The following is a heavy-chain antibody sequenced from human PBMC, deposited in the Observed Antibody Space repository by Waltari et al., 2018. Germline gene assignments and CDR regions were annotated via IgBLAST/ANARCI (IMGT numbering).Heavy chain of an antibody. CDR2: VKSDGTSP. V-gene: IGHV3-74*01. CDR1: GSDYW. Sequence: EVQLVESGGGLVQSGGSLRRPCADSGSDYWMDWVRQAPGKGLMWVSRVKSDGTSPTYADSVKGRFTVSRDSAKNMLYLQMNSLRAEDTAVYYCTTNPPGYWGQGTLVTVSS. J-gene: IGHJ4*02. CDR3: TTNPPGY.